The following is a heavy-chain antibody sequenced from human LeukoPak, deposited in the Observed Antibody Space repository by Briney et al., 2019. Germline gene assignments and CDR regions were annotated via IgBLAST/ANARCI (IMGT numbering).Heavy chain of an antibody. V-gene: IGHV4-4*02. D-gene: IGHD3-10*01. Sequence: PSGTLSLTCAVSGGSISSSNWWSWVRQPPGKGLEWIGEIYHSGSTNYNPSLKSRVTISVDKSKNQFSLKLSSVTAADTAVYYCAKVTMVRGGRFGYYMDVWGKGTTVTISS. CDR2: IYHSGST. CDR3: AKVTMVRGGRFGYYMDV. CDR1: GGSISSSNW. J-gene: IGHJ6*03.